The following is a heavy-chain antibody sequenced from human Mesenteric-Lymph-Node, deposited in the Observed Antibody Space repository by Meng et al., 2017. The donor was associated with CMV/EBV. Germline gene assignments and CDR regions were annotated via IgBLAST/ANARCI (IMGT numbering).Heavy chain of an antibody. CDR3: AGIDCSGGSCHSIDY. CDR1: GGSISSSSW. CDR2: IYQSGRT. J-gene: IGHJ4*02. D-gene: IGHD2-15*01. V-gene: IGHV4-4*02. Sequence: SGGSISSSSWWSWVRQPPGKGLEWIGEIYQSGRTNYNPSLKSRVTISVDKSKSQFSLKVASLTAADTAVYYCAGIDCSGGSCHSIDYWGQGALVTVSS.